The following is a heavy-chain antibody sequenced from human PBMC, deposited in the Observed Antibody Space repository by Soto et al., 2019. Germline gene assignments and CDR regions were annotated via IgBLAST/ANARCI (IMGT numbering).Heavy chain of an antibody. Sequence: EVQLLESGGGLVQPGGSLRLSCAASGFTFSSYAMSWVRQAPGKGLEWVSAISGSGGSTYYADSVKGRFTISRDNSKNALYLQMKSLRAEATAVSYCAKYAIRIVVVPADIGGGFFYYWGHGTMVTVAS. CDR2: ISGSGGST. D-gene: IGHD2-2*02. CDR1: GFTFSSYA. V-gene: IGHV3-23*01. CDR3: AKYAIRIVVVPADIGGGFFYY. J-gene: IGHJ4*01.